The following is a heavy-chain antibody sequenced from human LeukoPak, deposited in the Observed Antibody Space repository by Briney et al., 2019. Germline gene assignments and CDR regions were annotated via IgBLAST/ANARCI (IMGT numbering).Heavy chain of an antibody. CDR1: EFTFSSFA. CDR3: AKAIVRVGYFDY. CDR2: ISGSGNST. Sequence: GSLRLSCVASEFTFSSFAMTWVRQAPGKGLEWVSSISGSGNSTYYADSVKGRFTISRDNSKNTLYLQMNSLRAEDTAVYYCAKAIVRVGYFDYWGQGTLVTVSS. J-gene: IGHJ4*02. D-gene: IGHD2-15*01. V-gene: IGHV3-23*01.